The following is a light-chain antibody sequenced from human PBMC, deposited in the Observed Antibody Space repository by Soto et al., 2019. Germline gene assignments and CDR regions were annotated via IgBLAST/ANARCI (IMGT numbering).Light chain of an antibody. V-gene: IGKV3-15*01. CDR3: QQYNNWPLT. Sequence: IVMTHSPATLSLSPGEKATLSCRASQSISSNLAWYQQKPGQAPRLLIYGASTRATGIPARFSGSGSGTEFTLTISSLQSEDFAVYYCQQYNNWPLTFGGGTKVDIK. J-gene: IGKJ4*01. CDR2: GAS. CDR1: QSISSN.